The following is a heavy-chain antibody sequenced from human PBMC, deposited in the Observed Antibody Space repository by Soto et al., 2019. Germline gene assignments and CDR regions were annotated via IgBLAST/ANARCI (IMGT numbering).Heavy chain of an antibody. V-gene: IGHV4-31*03. D-gene: IGHD3-10*01. J-gene: IGHJ3*02. CDR2: IYYSGST. CDR1: GGSISSGGYH. CDR3: ARARITMVRGVIDHDAFDI. Sequence: QVQLQESGPGLVKPSQTLSLTCTVSGGSISSGGYHWSWIRQHPGKGLEWIGYIYYSGSTYYNPSLKSRVTIAVDTSKNQFSLRLSSVTAADTAVYYCARARITMVRGVIDHDAFDIWGQGTMVTVSS.